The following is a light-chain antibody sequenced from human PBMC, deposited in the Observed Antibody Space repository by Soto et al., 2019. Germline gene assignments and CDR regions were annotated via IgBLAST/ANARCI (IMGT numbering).Light chain of an antibody. V-gene: IGKV1-5*03. CDR2: KAS. CDR3: QHYNSYSEA. J-gene: IGKJ1*01. Sequence: DIHMTQAPSSKYTSVGDRVTVTCRASQSIISYLNWYQHKPGKAPKLLIYKASTLKSGVPSRFSGSGSGTEFTLTISSLQPDDFATYYCQHYNSYSEAFGQGGKV. CDR1: QSIISY.